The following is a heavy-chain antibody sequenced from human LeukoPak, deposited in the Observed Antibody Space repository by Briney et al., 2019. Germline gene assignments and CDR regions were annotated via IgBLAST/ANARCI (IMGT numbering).Heavy chain of an antibody. CDR1: GYTFTGYY. V-gene: IGHV1-2*02. D-gene: IGHD2-2*02. Sequence: ASVKVSCKASGYTFTGYYMHWVRQAPGQGLEWMGWINPNSGGTYYAQKFQGRVTMTRDTSISTAYMELSRLRSDDTAVYYCARAEDIVVVPAAILYYYYMDVWGKGTTVTVSS. CDR3: ARAEDIVVVPAAILYYYYMDV. CDR2: INPNSGGT. J-gene: IGHJ6*03.